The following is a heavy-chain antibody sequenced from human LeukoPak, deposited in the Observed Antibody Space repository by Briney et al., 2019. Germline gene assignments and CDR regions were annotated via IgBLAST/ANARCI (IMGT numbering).Heavy chain of an antibody. V-gene: IGHV1-2*02. CDR1: GYTFTGYY. CDR2: INPNSGGT. CDR3: ARAEILNYYDSSGAYDY. J-gene: IGHJ4*02. D-gene: IGHD3-22*01. Sequence: ASVKVSCKASGYTFTGYYMHWVRQAPGQGPEWMGWINPNSGGTNYAQKFQGRVTMTRDTSISTAYMELSRLGSDDTAVYYCARAEILNYYDSSGAYDYWGQGTLVTVSS.